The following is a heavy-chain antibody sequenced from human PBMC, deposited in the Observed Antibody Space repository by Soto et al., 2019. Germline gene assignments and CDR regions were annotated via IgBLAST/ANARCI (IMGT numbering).Heavy chain of an antibody. CDR2: IWNDGSSK. Sequence: QVQLVESGGGVVQPGRSLRLSCAASGFTFSTYGMHWVRQAPGKGLEWVAVIWNDGSSKEYADSVKGRFTISRDNSKNTLYLQMNSLRAEDTAVYYCARVLRYFDWDYAFDIWGQGTMVTVSS. D-gene: IGHD3-9*01. J-gene: IGHJ3*02. V-gene: IGHV3-33*01. CDR3: ARVLRYFDWDYAFDI. CDR1: GFTFSTYG.